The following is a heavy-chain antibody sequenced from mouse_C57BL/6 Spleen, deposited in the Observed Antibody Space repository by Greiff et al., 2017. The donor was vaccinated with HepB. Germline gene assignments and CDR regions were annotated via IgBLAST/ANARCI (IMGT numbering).Heavy chain of an antibody. Sequence: VQLKQPGAELVKPGASVKVSCKASGYTFTSYWMHWVKQRPGQGLEWIGRIHPSDSDTNYNQKFKGKATLTVDKSSSTAYMQLSSLTSEDSAVYYCAIRYGSYYFDYWGQGTTLTVSS. CDR3: AIRYGSYYFDY. J-gene: IGHJ2*01. V-gene: IGHV1-74*01. D-gene: IGHD1-1*01. CDR2: IHPSDSDT. CDR1: GYTFTSYW.